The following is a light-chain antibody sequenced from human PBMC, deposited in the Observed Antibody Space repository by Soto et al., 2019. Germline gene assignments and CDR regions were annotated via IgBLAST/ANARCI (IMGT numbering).Light chain of an antibody. CDR1: QNIGSN. J-gene: IGKJ1*01. V-gene: IGKV3-15*01. CDR3: QQFNTWPRT. CDR2: GAS. Sequence: EIVMTQSPATLSVSPGERGTLSCRASQNIGSNLAWYQHKPGQAPRLLIYGASIRATGIPARFSGSGSGTEFTLTISSLQSEDFAVYYCQQFNTWPRTFGQGTKVDI.